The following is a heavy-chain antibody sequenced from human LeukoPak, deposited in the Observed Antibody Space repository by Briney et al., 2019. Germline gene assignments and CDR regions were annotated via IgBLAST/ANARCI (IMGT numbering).Heavy chain of an antibody. Sequence: GGSLRLSCAASGFTFSSYGMHWVRQAPGKGLEWVAFIRYDGSNKYYAESVKGRFTISRDNSQNTLYLQMNSLRAEDTAVYYCAKDPQGFATNFDYWGQGTLVTVSS. D-gene: IGHD3-16*01. CDR1: GFTFSSYG. J-gene: IGHJ4*02. V-gene: IGHV3-30*02. CDR3: AKDPQGFATNFDY. CDR2: IRYDGSNK.